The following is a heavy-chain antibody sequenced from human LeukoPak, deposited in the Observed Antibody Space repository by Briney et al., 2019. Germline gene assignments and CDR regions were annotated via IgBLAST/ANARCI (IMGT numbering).Heavy chain of an antibody. CDR2: IYAGGNT. V-gene: IGHV3-66*01. Sequence: PSETLSLTCTVSGGSINSYYWSWIRQPPGKGLEWVSIIYAGGNTFYADPVKGRFTISRDTSSNTLYLEMNSLRAEDTAFYYCAREPSGNSYRGDFDYWGQGTLVSVSS. CDR3: AREPSGNSYRGDFDY. D-gene: IGHD3-10*01. CDR1: GGSINSYY. J-gene: IGHJ4*02.